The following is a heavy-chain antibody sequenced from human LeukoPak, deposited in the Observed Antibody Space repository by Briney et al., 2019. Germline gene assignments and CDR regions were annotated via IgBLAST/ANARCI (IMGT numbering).Heavy chain of an antibody. CDR2: IYHSGST. V-gene: IGHV4-38-2*02. Sequence: SETLSLTCTVSGYSISSGYYWGWIRQPPGKGLEWIGSIYHSGSTYYNPSLKSRVTISVDTSKNQFSLKLSSVTAADTAVYYCARDGSSGWYYYYYYMDVWGKGTTVTVSS. J-gene: IGHJ6*03. CDR3: ARDGSSGWYYYYYYMDV. D-gene: IGHD6-19*01. CDR1: GYSISSGYY.